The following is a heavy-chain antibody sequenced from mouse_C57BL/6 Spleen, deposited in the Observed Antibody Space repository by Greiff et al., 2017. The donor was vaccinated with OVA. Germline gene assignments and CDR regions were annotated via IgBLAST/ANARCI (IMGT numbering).Heavy chain of an antibody. Sequence: DVKLQASGGGLVKPGGSLKLSCAASGFTFSDYGMHWVRQAPEKGLEWVAYISSGSSTIYYADTVKGRFTISRDNAKNTLFLQRTSLRSEETAMYYCARRELRRLAMDYWGQGTSVTVSS. CDR1: GFTFSDYG. V-gene: IGHV5-17*01. J-gene: IGHJ4*01. CDR3: ARRELRRLAMDY. CDR2: ISSGSSTI. D-gene: IGHD2-4*01.